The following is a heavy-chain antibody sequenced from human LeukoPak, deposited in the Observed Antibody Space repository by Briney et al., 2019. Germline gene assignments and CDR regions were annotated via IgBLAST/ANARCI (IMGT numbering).Heavy chain of an antibody. J-gene: IGHJ3*02. CDR1: GFTFSSYW. CDR3: ATGNYHAFDI. Sequence: GGSLRLSCAASGFTFSSYWMHWVRQAPGKGLVWVSCLNSDGSSTRYADSVRGRFTISRDNAKNTLYLQMNSLRAEDTAVYYCATGNYHAFDIWGQGTMVTVSS. CDR2: LNSDGSST. D-gene: IGHD1-7*01. V-gene: IGHV3-74*01.